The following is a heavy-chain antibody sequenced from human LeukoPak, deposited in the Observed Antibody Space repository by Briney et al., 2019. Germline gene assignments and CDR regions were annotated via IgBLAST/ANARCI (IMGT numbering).Heavy chain of an antibody. CDR3: ARDSIAAAGTPDY. J-gene: IGHJ4*02. V-gene: IGHV3-48*01. Sequence: PGGSLRLSCAASGFTFSSYSMDWVRQAPGKGLEWVSYISSSSSTIYYADSVKGRFTISRDNAKNSLYLQMNSLRAEDTAVYYCARDSIAAAGTPDYWGQGTLVTVSS. D-gene: IGHD6-13*01. CDR1: GFTFSSYS. CDR2: ISSSSSTI.